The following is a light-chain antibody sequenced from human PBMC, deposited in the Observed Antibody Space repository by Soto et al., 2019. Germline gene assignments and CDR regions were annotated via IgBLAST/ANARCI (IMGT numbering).Light chain of an antibody. CDR1: QNINNY. CDR2: AAS. J-gene: IGKJ3*01. V-gene: IGKV1-27*01. CDR3: QRYSNGPPVT. Sequence: DIQMTQSPSSLSASVGDRVTITCRASQNINNYLAWYQQKPGKPPKLLIYAASTLPSGVPSRFSGGGSGTDFTLTINSLQPEDVATYYCQRYSNGPPVTFGPGTKV.